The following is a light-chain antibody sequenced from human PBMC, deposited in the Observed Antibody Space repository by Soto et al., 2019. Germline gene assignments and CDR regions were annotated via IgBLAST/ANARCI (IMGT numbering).Light chain of an antibody. J-gene: IGKJ4*01. CDR1: QSLSSTY. CDR3: QQYGSSPLT. CDR2: GAS. Sequence: EIVLTQSPGTLSLSPGERATLSCRASQSLSSTYLAWDQQKPGQAPRVLIFGASSRATGIPDRFSGSGSGTDFTLTITRLEPEDFAIYYCQQYGSSPLTFGGGTRVEIK. V-gene: IGKV3-20*01.